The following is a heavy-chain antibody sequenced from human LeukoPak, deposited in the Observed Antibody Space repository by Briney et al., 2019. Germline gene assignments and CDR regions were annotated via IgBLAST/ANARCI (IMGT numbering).Heavy chain of an antibody. V-gene: IGHV3-74*01. D-gene: IGHD3-10*01. Sequence: AGSLRLSCAASGFTFRTYWMHWVRHPPGRGRVWVSRINSDGSTTNYADSVKGRFTVSRDNPQNPLYLQMSSLRAEDTAVYYCARAGNYYFEHWRQGALATVSS. CDR1: GFTFRTYW. CDR2: INSDGSTT. J-gene: IGHJ4*02. CDR3: ARAGNYYFEH.